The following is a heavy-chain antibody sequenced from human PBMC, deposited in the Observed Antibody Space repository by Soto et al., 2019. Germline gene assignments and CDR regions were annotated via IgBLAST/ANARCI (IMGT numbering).Heavy chain of an antibody. Sequence: SETLSLTCAVSGDSISSYYCMWIRQPPGKGLESIGYLYYGRSANYNPSLKSRFTISVDTPKNHFSLKLSSVTAADTAVYYCAKNWNWGSLVHWGQGTLVTVSS. D-gene: IGHD7-27*01. CDR2: LYYGRSA. V-gene: IGHV4-59*08. CDR3: AKNWNWGSLVH. J-gene: IGHJ4*02. CDR1: GDSISSYY.